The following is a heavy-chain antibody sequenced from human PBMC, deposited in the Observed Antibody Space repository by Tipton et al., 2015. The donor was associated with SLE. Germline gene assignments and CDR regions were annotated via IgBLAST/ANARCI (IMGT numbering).Heavy chain of an antibody. CDR3: AKDGSTEMWYFAL. J-gene: IGHJ2*01. CDR1: GFTFDDFS. D-gene: IGHD5-24*01. Sequence: LRLSCAASGFTFDDFSMYWIRQTPGKGLEWVSSITWNSGSIAYADSVKGRFTISRDNANNSLYLQMNSLKVEDTAFYYCAKDGSTEMWYFALWGRGTLVTVSS. CDR2: ITWNSGSI. V-gene: IGHV3-9*01.